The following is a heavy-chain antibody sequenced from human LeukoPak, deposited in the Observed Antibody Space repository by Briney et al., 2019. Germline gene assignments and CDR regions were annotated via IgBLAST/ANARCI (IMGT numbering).Heavy chain of an antibody. Sequence: PGGSLRLSCAASGFTFSSYGMHWGRQAPGKGLEWVAVIWYDGSNKYYADSVKGRFTISRDNSKNTLYLQMNSLRAEDTAVYYCARDTDGYGVIHSPDAFDIWGQGTMVTVPS. J-gene: IGHJ3*02. CDR3: ARDTDGYGVIHSPDAFDI. CDR1: GFTFSSYG. D-gene: IGHD5-24*01. CDR2: IWYDGSNK. V-gene: IGHV3-33*01.